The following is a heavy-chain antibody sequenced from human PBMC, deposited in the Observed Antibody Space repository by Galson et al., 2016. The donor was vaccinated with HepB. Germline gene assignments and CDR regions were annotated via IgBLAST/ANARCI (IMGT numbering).Heavy chain of an antibody. Sequence: QSGAEVTKPGESLKISCQDSRKTSTDYRIACVRQMPGKGLEWMGLIYVGDSDSRYTPSFRGPVTISADKSTSTASLQWDSLKASDTAMYYCARLFGYPPKMWFAPWGQGTPVTVSS. CDR1: RKTSTDYR. J-gene: IGHJ5*02. D-gene: IGHD3-10*01. CDR3: ARLFGYPPKMWFAP. V-gene: IGHV5-51*01. CDR2: IYVGDSDS.